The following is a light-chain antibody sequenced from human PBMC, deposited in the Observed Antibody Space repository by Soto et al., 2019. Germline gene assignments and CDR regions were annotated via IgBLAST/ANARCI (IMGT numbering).Light chain of an antibody. J-gene: IGKJ5*01. CDR1: QSFSSSS. V-gene: IGKV3-20*01. CDR2: GTS. Sequence: ETVLTHSTGTLSLSPGKSSTLSCRPSQSFSSSSLAWYQQRPGQAPRLLIYGTSSRATGIPDRFSGSGSGTDFTLTISRLEPEDFAVYFCQRYGSSPLITFGQGTRLEIK. CDR3: QRYGSSPLIT.